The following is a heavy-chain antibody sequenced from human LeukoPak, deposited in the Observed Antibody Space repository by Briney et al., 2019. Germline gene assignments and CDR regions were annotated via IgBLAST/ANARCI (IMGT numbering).Heavy chain of an antibody. D-gene: IGHD2-21*02. J-gene: IGHJ3*02. V-gene: IGHV3-33*01. CDR1: GFTFSSYG. CDR3: ARGRRAYCGGDCFVDAFDI. Sequence: GGSLRLSCAASGFTFSSYGMHWVRQAPGKGLEWVAVIWYDGSNKYYADSVKGRFTISRDNSKNTLYLQMNSLRAEDTAVYYCARGRRAYCGGDCFVDAFDIWGQGTMVTVSS. CDR2: IWYDGSNK.